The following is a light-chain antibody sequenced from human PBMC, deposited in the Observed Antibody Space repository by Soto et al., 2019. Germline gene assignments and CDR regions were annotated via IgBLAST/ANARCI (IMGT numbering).Light chain of an antibody. CDR2: DVS. J-gene: IGLJ1*01. CDR3: SSYTTSSTLV. CDR1: SSDVGAYNS. V-gene: IGLV2-14*01. Sequence: QSVLTQPASVSGSPGQSITISCTGTSSDVGAYNSVCWYQHNPGKAPKLMIHDVSIRPSGASNRFSGSKSGNMASLTISGLQAEDEADYYCSSYTTSSTLVFGTGTKLTVL.